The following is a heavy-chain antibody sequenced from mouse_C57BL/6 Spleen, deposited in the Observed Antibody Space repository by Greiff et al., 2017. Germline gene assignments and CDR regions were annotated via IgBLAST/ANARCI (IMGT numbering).Heavy chain of an antibody. D-gene: IGHD2-3*01. CDR1: GYTFTDYY. CDR3: ARCDGYYYFDY. CDR2: INPYNGGT. Sequence: EVQLQQSGPVLVKPGASVKMSCKASGYTFTDYYMNWVKQSHGKSLEWIGVINPYNGGTSYNQTFKGKATLTVDKSSSTAYMELNSLTSEDSAVYYCARCDGYYYFDYWGQGTTLTVSS. V-gene: IGHV1-19*01. J-gene: IGHJ2*01.